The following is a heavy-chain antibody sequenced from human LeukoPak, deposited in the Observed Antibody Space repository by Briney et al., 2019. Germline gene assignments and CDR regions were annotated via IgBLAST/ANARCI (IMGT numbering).Heavy chain of an antibody. CDR1: GGSISSYY. D-gene: IGHD1-26*01. CDR3: ARENSASYREFDY. Sequence: SETLSLTCTVSGGSISSYYWSWIRQPAGKGLEWIGRIYTSGSTNYNASLKSRVSMSVDTSKNQFSLKLSSVTAADTAVFYCARENSASYREFDYWGQGTLVTVSS. J-gene: IGHJ4*02. CDR2: IYTSGST. V-gene: IGHV4-4*07.